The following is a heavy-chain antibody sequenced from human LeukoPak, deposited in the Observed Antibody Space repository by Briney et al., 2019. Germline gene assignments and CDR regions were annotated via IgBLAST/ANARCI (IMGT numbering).Heavy chain of an antibody. V-gene: IGHV4-61*01. CDR2: IYYRGST. Sequence: SETLSLTCTVSGGSISSGSYYWSWIRQPPGKGLEWIGYIYYRGSTNYNPSLKSRVTISVDTSKNQFSLKLASVTAADTAVYYCARGYTSSSEPFDYWGQGTLVTVSS. CDR1: GGSISSGSYY. J-gene: IGHJ4*02. CDR3: ARGYTSSSEPFDY. D-gene: IGHD6-6*01.